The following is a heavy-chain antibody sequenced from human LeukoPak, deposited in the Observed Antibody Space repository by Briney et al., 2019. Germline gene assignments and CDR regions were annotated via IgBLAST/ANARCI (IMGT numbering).Heavy chain of an antibody. CDR1: GFTFSSYA. D-gene: IGHD3-3*01. J-gene: IGHJ6*03. V-gene: IGHV3-30*04. CDR3: ARGKRITIRYYYYMDV. CDR2: ISYDGSNK. Sequence: GGSLRLSCAASGFTFSSYAMHWVRQAPGKGLEWVAVISYDGSNKYYADSVKGRFTISRDNPKNTLYLQMNSLRAEDTAVYYCARGKRITIRYYYYMDVWGKGTTVTVSS.